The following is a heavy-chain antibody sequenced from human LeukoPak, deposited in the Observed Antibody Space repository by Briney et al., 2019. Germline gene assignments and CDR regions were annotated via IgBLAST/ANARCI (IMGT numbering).Heavy chain of an antibody. J-gene: IGHJ6*03. Sequence: SETLSLTCTASGGSISSGSYYWSWIRQPAGKGLEWIGRIYTSGSTNYNPSLKSRVTISVDTSKNQFSLKLSSVTAADTAVYYCARDHCSGGSCYRDYYYYYMDVWGKGTTVTVSS. D-gene: IGHD2-15*01. CDR2: IYTSGST. CDR3: ARDHCSGGSCYRDYYYYYMDV. V-gene: IGHV4-61*02. CDR1: GGSISSGSYY.